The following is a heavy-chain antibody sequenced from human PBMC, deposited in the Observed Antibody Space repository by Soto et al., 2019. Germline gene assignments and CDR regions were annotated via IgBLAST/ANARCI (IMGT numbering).Heavy chain of an antibody. CDR2: IYYSGST. J-gene: IGHJ4*02. Sequence: TLSLTCTVSGGSISSYYWSWIRQPPGKGLEWIGYIYYSGSTNYNPSLKSRVTISVDTSKNQFSLKLSSVTAADTAVYYCARVGPLRNLDYWGQGTLVTVSS. CDR3: ARVGPLRNLDY. CDR1: GGSISSYY. V-gene: IGHV4-59*01.